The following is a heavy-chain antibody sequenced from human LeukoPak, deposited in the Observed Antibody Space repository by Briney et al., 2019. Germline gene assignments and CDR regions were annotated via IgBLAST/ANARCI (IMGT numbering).Heavy chain of an antibody. D-gene: IGHD3-10*01. Sequence: GASVKVSCKASGYTFTGYYMHWVRQAPGQGLEWMGWINPNSGGTNYAQKSQGRVTMTRDTSISTAYMELSRLRSDDTAVYYCARSYYYGSGSYEPLDYWGQGTLVTVSS. CDR3: ARSYYYGSGSYEPLDY. CDR1: GYTFTGYY. CDR2: INPNSGGT. V-gene: IGHV1-2*02. J-gene: IGHJ4*02.